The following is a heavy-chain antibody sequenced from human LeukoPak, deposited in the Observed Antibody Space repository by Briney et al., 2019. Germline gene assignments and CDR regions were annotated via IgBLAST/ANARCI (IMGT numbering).Heavy chain of an antibody. CDR2: ISPDGTNE. V-gene: IGHV3-30-3*01. CDR1: GFTFSNYA. D-gene: IGHD3-10*01. J-gene: IGHJ4*02. CDR3: ARESYYYATGTLDS. Sequence: GRSLRLSCAASGFTFSNYAIHWVRQAPGKGLEWVTMISPDGTNEYYVDSVKGRFIISRDNSKTTVYLQMNSLTTEDTAVYYCARESYYYATGTLDSWGPGTLVTASS.